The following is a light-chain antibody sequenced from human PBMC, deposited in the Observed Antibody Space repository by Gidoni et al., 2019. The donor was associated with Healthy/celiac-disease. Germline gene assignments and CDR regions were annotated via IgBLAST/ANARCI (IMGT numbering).Light chain of an antibody. CDR1: QSVGGN. J-gene: IGKJ1*01. CDR3: QQYNNWPQT. CDR2: DAS. Sequence: EIMMTQSPATLSVSPGERATLSCRASQSVGGNLAWYQRKPGQTPRLLIYDASTRTPGIPARFSGSGSGTEFTLTISSLQSEDFAVYYCQQYNNWPQTFGQGTKVEIK. V-gene: IGKV3-15*01.